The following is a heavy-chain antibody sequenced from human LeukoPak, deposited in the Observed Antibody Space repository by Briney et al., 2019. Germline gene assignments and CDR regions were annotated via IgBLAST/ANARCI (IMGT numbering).Heavy chain of an antibody. D-gene: IGHD3-3*01. CDR2: ISAYNGNT. CDR3: ARGDYDFWSGYPPGGY. V-gene: IGHV1-18*01. CDR1: GYTFTNYG. J-gene: IGHJ4*02. Sequence: GASVKVSCKASGYTFTNYGISWVRQAPGQGLEWMGWISAYNGNTNYAQKLQGRVTMTTDTSTSTAYMELRSLRSDDTAVYYCARGDYDFWSGYPPGGYWGQGTLVTVSS.